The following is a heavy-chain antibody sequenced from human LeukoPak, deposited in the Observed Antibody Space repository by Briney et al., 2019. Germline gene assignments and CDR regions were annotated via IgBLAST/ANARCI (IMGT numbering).Heavy chain of an antibody. J-gene: IGHJ3*02. Sequence: GGSLRLSCAASGFTFNNYWMHWVRQVPGKGLVWVSRVNSDGSRTNYVDSAKGRFTISRDNAKNTLFLQMNSLRPGDTAVYYCARGGKAAAADVLDIWGQGTMVTVSS. CDR3: ARGGKAAAADVLDI. CDR1: GFTFNNYW. CDR2: VNSDGSRT. D-gene: IGHD6-13*01. V-gene: IGHV3-74*01.